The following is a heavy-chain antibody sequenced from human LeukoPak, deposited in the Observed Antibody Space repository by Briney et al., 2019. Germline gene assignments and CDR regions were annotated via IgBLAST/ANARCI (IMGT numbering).Heavy chain of an antibody. V-gene: IGHV5-51*01. CDR3: ASPPIGCTSTSCSFAY. D-gene: IGHD2-2*01. J-gene: IGHJ4*02. CDR2: IYPGDSDT. CDR1: GSSFTGHC. Sequence: GESLKISCKGSGSSFTGHCIVWVRQMPGKGLEWMGIIYPGDSDTRYSPSFQGQVTISADKSISTAYLQWSSLKASDTAMYYCASPPIGCTSTSCSFAYWGQGTLVTVSS.